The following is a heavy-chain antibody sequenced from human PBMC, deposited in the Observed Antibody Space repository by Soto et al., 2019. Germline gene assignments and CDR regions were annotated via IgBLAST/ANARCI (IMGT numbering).Heavy chain of an antibody. J-gene: IGHJ5*02. V-gene: IGHV3-15*07. Sequence: PGGSLRLSCAAPGFTFSNAWMNWVRQAPGKGLERVGRIKSKTDGGTTDYAAPVKGRFTISRDDSKNTLYLQMNSLKTEDTAVYYCTTFDWLLFNWFDPWGQGTLVTVSS. CDR2: IKSKTDGGTT. CDR3: TTFDWLLFNWFDP. CDR1: GFTFSNAW. D-gene: IGHD3-9*01.